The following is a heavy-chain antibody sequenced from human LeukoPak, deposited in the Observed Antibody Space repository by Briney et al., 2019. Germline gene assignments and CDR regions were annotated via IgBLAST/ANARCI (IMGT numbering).Heavy chain of an antibody. CDR2: ISGSGGST. CDR1: GFTFSSYG. J-gene: IGHJ4*02. V-gene: IGHV3-23*01. D-gene: IGHD3-16*01. CDR3: VRGVWDIRLYYFDN. Sequence: GGSLRLSCAASGFTFSSYGMSWVRQAPGKGLEWVSAISGSGGSTYYADSVKGRFTISRDNSKNTMYLQMNSLRADDTALYYCVRGVWDIRLYYFDNWGQGTLVTVSS.